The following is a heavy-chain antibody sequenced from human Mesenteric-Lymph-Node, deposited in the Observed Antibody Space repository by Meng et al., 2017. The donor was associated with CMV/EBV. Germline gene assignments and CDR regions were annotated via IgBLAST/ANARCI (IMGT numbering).Heavy chain of an antibody. CDR2: IYHSDDST. V-gene: IGHV1-46*01. CDR3: ATDGGHHDFDY. Sequence: CKTSEYSFPNSYMHWMQQAAGRELEWLGVIYHSDDSTKYAQRFQNRVTMTRDTSTSTVYMELSSLRSEDTAVYYCATDGGHHDFDYWGQGTLVTSPQ. D-gene: IGHD3-3*01. J-gene: IGHJ4*02. CDR1: EYSFPNSY.